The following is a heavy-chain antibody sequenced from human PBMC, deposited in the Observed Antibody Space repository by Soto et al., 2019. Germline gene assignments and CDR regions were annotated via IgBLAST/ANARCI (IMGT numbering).Heavy chain of an antibody. CDR1: GFTFSSYS. Sequence: EVQLVESGGGLVKPGGSLRLSCAASGFTFSSYSMNWVRQAPGKGLEWVSSISSSSSYIYYADSVKGRFTISRDNAKNSLYLQMNSLRAEDTAVYYCARDAPPYSSGWYFGYYYYYMDVWGKGTTVTVSS. V-gene: IGHV3-21*01. D-gene: IGHD6-19*01. J-gene: IGHJ6*03. CDR2: ISSSSSYI. CDR3: ARDAPPYSSGWYFGYYYYYMDV.